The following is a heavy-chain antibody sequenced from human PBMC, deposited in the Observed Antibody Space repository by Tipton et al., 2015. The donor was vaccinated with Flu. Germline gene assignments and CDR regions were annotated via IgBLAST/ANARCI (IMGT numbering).Heavy chain of an antibody. Sequence: LRLSCTVSGDSMRSNYWNWIRQPAGKGLEWIGRIYISGNTNYNPSLKGRVTMSLDTSKKQFSLRLTSVTAADTAVYYCARRDYSNYVSEPKSWFDPWGQGILVTVSS. V-gene: IGHV4-4*07. D-gene: IGHD4-11*01. CDR1: GDSMRSNY. CDR3: ARRDYSNYVSEPKSWFDP. J-gene: IGHJ5*02. CDR2: IYISGNT.